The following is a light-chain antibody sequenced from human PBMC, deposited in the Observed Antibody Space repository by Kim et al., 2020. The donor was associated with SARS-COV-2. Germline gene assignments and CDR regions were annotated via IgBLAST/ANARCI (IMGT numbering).Light chain of an antibody. CDR1: PSNIGAGYD. J-gene: IGLJ3*02. CDR3: QSYDSNLSGWV. CDR2: ANS. V-gene: IGLV1-40*01. Sequence: RVVIACTGSPSNIGAGYDVNWYQQLPGTAHKLLFCANSDRPSGVPDRFSGSKSDTSASLAITGLQVEDEADYYCQSYDSNLSGWVFGGGTQLTVL.